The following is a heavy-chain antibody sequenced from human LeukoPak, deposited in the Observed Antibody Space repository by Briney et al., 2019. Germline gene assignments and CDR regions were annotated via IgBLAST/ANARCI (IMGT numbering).Heavy chain of an antibody. J-gene: IGHJ4*02. CDR3: ARDNWDINLGSEPNSYYFDY. D-gene: IGHD7-27*01. Sequence: GASVTVSCKASGGTFSSYAISWVRQAPGQGLEWMGGIIPIFGTANYAQKFQGRVTITADESTSTAYMELSSLRSEDTAVYYCARDNWDINLGSEPNSYYFDYWGQGTLVTVSS. CDR1: GGTFSSYA. CDR2: IIPIFGTA. V-gene: IGHV1-69*13.